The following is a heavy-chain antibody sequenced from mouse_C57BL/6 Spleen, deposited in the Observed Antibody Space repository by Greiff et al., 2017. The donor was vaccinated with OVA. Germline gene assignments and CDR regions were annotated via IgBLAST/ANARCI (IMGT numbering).Heavy chain of an antibody. V-gene: IGHV3-6*01. CDR1: GYSITSGYY. Sequence: VQLKESGPGLVKPSQSLSLTCSVTGYSITSGYYWNWIRQFPGNKLEWMGYISYDGSNNYNPSLTNRISITRDTSKNQFFLKLNSVTTEDTATYYCARMDYYYGSSYWIFAYWGQGTLVTVSA. CDR3: ARMDYYYGSSYWIFAY. CDR2: ISYDGSN. J-gene: IGHJ3*01. D-gene: IGHD1-1*01.